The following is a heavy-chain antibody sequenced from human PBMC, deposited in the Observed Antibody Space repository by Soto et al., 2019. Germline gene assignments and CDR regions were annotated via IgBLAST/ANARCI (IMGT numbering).Heavy chain of an antibody. CDR3: AKTQKGTGDVDI. D-gene: IGHD3-10*01. V-gene: IGHV3-23*01. CDR2: ISGSGGST. CDR1: GFTFSSYA. J-gene: IGHJ3*02. Sequence: GGSLRLSCAASGFTFSSYAMSWVRQAPGKGLEWVSAISGSGGSTYYADSMKGRLTISTDNSKNTLYLQMNSLRAEDENEKESAKTQKGTGDVDIWGQGTMVPVTS.